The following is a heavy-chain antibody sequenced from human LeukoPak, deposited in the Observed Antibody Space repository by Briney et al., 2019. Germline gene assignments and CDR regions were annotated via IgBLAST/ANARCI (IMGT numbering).Heavy chain of an antibody. CDR3: ARKSPGGYVDY. V-gene: IGHV4-39*01. CDR1: GGSVSSGRYY. CDR2: IYYSGST. D-gene: IGHD2-8*02. Sequence: SETLSLTCTVSGGSVSSGRYYWSWIRQPPGKGLEWIGSIYYSGSTYYNPSLKSRVTISVDTSKNQFSLKLSSVTAADTAVYYCARKSPGGYVDYWGQGTLVTVSS. J-gene: IGHJ4*02.